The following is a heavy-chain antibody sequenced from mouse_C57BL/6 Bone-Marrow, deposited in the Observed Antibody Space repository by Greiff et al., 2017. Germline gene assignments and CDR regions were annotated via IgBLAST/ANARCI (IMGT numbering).Heavy chain of an antibody. V-gene: IGHV1-52*01. CDR1: GYTFTSYW. CDR2: IDPSDSVT. J-gene: IGHJ2*01. Sequence: QVQLKQSGAELVRPGSSVKLSCKASGYTFTSYWMHWVKQRPIQGLEWIGNIDPSDSVTHYNQKFKDKATLTVDKSSSTAYMQLSSLTSEDSAVYYCARWHYYGSSLYFDYWGQGTTLTVSS. D-gene: IGHD1-1*01. CDR3: ARWHYYGSSLYFDY.